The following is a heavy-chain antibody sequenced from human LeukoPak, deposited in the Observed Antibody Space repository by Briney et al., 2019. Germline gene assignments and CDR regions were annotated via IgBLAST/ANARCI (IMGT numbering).Heavy chain of an antibody. J-gene: IGHJ5*02. D-gene: IGHD6-6*01. CDR2: ISGGGGST. CDR1: GFTFSNRG. V-gene: IGHV3-23*01. Sequence: GGSLRLSCAGSGFTFSNRGMSWVRQAPGKGLEWVSAISGGGGSTDYADSVKGRFTISRDNSKNTLYLQMNNLRAEDTAVYYCARDRSSSWFDPWGQGTLVTVSS. CDR3: ARDRSSSWFDP.